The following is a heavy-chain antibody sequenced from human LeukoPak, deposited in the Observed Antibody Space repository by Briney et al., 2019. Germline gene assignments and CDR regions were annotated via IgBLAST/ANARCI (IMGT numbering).Heavy chain of an antibody. J-gene: IGHJ4*02. CDR1: GYTFTGYY. D-gene: IGHD2-8*02. CDR2: INANSGDT. CDR3: TGLLAEGNY. V-gene: IGHV1-2*02. Sequence: ASVKVSCKASGYTFTGYYIHWVRQAPGQGLKWMGWINANSGDTNYAQEFQGRVTLTRDTSISTAYMELSRLRSDDTAVYYCTGLLAEGNYWGQGTLVTVSS.